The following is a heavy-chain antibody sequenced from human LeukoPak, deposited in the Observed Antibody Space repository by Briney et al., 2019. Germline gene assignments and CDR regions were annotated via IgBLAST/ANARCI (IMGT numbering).Heavy chain of an antibody. D-gene: IGHD3-3*01. CDR1: GGSISSSNYY. J-gene: IGHJ4*02. Sequence: SETLSLTCTVPGGSISSSNYYWGWIRQPPGKGLEWIGNIYYSGSTYYNPSLKSRVTISVDTSKNQFSLKLSSVTAADTAVYYCARGRITIFGVVTHYFDYWGQGTLVTVSS. CDR3: ARGRITIFGVVTHYFDY. CDR2: IYYSGST. V-gene: IGHV4-39*07.